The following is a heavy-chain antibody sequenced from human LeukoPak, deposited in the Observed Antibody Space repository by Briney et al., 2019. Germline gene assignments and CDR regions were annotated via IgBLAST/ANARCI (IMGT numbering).Heavy chain of an antibody. J-gene: IGHJ4*02. CDR3: AKDIRYYDSSGYWYYFDY. CDR2: ISWNSGSI. Sequence: GGSLRLSCAASGFTFDDYAMHWVRQAPGKGLEWVSGISWNSGSIGYADSVKGRFTISRDNAKNSLYLQMNSLRAEDTASYYCAKDIRYYDSSGYWYYFDYWGQGTLVTVSS. V-gene: IGHV3-9*01. CDR1: GFTFDDYA. D-gene: IGHD3-22*01.